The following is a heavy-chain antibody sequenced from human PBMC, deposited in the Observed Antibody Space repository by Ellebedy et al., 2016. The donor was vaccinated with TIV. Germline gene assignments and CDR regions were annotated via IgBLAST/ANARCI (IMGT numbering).Heavy chain of an antibody. CDR2: IWYDGSNE. V-gene: IGHV3-33*01. J-gene: IGHJ4*02. D-gene: IGHD3-10*01. Sequence: GGSLRLXXAASEVSLRNYDMVWVRQAPDKGLEWVALIWYDGSNEDYADSVKGRFTTSRDDSKNTVFLQMDRLRVDDTAVYYCATAGSMGYYGSGSYSTTPDYWGQGTLVTVSS. CDR1: EVSLRNYD. CDR3: ATAGSMGYYGSGSYSTTPDY.